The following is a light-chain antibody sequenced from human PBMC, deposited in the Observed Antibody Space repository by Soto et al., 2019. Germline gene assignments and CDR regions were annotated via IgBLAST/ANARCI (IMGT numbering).Light chain of an antibody. CDR2: DAS. CDR3: QKCDYLPI. CDR1: HDITSY. J-gene: IGKJ3*01. Sequence: IQITQSQSPLSASVGDKVTITSQASHDITSYLNWYQHKPGKAPKLLIYDASILEAGVPSRYSGSGSGTDFTFTISSLQPEDVATYYCQKCDYLPIFGPGTTVDLK. V-gene: IGKV1-33*01.